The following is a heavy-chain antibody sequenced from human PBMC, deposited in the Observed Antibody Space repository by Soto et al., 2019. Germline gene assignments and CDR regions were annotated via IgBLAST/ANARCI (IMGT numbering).Heavy chain of an antibody. J-gene: IGHJ5*02. CDR3: ARTGTTLHAIEYNWFDP. CDR2: INPSGGST. Sequence: ASVKVSCKASGYTFTSYYMQWVRQAPGQGLEWMGIINPSGGSTSYAQKFQGRVTMTRDTSTSTVYMELSSLRSEDTAVYYCARTGTTLHAIEYNWFDPWGQGTLVTVSS. D-gene: IGHD1-7*01. V-gene: IGHV1-46*03. CDR1: GYTFTSYY.